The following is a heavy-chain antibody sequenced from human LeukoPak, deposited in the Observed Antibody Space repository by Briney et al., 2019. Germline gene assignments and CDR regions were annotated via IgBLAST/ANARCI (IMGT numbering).Heavy chain of an antibody. D-gene: IGHD5-12*01. V-gene: IGHV3-9*01. Sequence: GGSLRLSCAASGFTFDDYAMHWVRQAPGKGLEWVSGISWNSGSIGYADPVKGRFTISRDNAKNSLYLQMNSLRAEDTALYYCATARGGGYDWLYAFDIWGQGTMVTVSS. CDR2: ISWNSGSI. CDR3: ATARGGGYDWLYAFDI. CDR1: GFTFDDYA. J-gene: IGHJ3*02.